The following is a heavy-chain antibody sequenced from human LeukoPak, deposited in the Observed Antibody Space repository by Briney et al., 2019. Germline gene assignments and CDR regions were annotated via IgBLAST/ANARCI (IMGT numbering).Heavy chain of an antibody. D-gene: IGHD2-2*01. Sequence: PGGSLRLSCAASGFTFSSYGMHWVRQAPGKGLEWVAFIRYDGSNKYYADSVKGRFTISRDNSKSTLYLQMNSLRAEDTAVYYCAKDRGDIVVVPASGFDYWGQGTLVTVSS. J-gene: IGHJ4*02. CDR2: IRYDGSNK. V-gene: IGHV3-30*02. CDR1: GFTFSSYG. CDR3: AKDRGDIVVVPASGFDY.